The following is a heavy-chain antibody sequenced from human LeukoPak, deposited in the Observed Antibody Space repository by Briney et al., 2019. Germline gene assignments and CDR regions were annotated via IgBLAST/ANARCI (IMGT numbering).Heavy chain of an antibody. Sequence: SETLSLTCAVYGGSFSGYYWSWIRQPPGKGLEWTGEINHSGSTNYNPSLKSRVTISVDTSKNQFSLKLSSVTAADTAVYYCARGEKQWLPHWYFDLWGRGTLVTVSS. CDR1: GGSFSGYY. J-gene: IGHJ2*01. CDR3: ARGEKQWLPHWYFDL. D-gene: IGHD6-19*01. V-gene: IGHV4-34*01. CDR2: INHSGST.